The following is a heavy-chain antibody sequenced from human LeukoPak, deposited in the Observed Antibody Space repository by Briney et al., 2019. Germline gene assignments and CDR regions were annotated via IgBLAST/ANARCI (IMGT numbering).Heavy chain of an antibody. V-gene: IGHV3-30*18. Sequence: GGSLRLSCAAAGFTFSSYGMHWVRQAPGKGLEWVAVISYDGSNKYYADSVKGRFTISRDNSKNTLYLQMNSLRAEDTAVYYCAKVELLWFGESHGYYYYGMDVWGQGTTVTVSS. D-gene: IGHD3-10*01. CDR3: AKVELLWFGESHGYYYYGMDV. CDR1: GFTFSSYG. J-gene: IGHJ6*02. CDR2: ISYDGSNK.